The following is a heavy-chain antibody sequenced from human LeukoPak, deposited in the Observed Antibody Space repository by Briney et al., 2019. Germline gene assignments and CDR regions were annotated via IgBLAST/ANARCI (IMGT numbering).Heavy chain of an antibody. CDR2: ISGSGGST. Sequence: GGSLRLPCAASGFTFSSYAMSWVRQAPGKGLEWVSAISGSGGSTYYADSVKGRFTISRDNSKSTLYLQMNSLRAEDTAVYYCAKNPRYFDWLLLPADFDYWGQGTLVTVSS. J-gene: IGHJ4*02. V-gene: IGHV3-23*01. D-gene: IGHD3-9*01. CDR3: AKNPRYFDWLLLPADFDY. CDR1: GFTFSSYA.